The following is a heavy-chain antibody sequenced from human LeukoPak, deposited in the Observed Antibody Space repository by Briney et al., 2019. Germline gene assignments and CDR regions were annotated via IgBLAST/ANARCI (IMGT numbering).Heavy chain of an antibody. D-gene: IGHD2-15*01. Sequence: SETLSLTCAVSGGSISSGGYSWSWIRQPPGKGLEWIGYIYYSGSTYYNPSLKSRVTISVDTSKNQFSLKLSSVTAADTAVYYCAREDCSGGSCYSNGAVAFDIWGQGTMVTVSS. V-gene: IGHV4-30-4*07. J-gene: IGHJ3*02. CDR1: GGSISSGGYS. CDR2: IYYSGST. CDR3: AREDCSGGSCYSNGAVAFDI.